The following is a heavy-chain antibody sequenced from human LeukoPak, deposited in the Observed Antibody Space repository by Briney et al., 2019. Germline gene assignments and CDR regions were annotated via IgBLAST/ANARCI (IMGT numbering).Heavy chain of an antibody. V-gene: IGHV3-23*01. D-gene: IGHD3-22*01. CDR2: ITSSGADT. CDR1: GFTFSSYA. J-gene: IGHJ4*02. CDR3: AKDRPNYYGSNGHYYKLNGDC. Sequence: PGGSLRLSCAASGFTFSSYAMGWVRQAPGKGLEWDSSITSSGADTYYADSVKGRFTISRDNSDNTLYLQMNSLRAEDTAVYYCAKDRPNYYGSNGHYYKLNGDCWGQGTLVTVSS.